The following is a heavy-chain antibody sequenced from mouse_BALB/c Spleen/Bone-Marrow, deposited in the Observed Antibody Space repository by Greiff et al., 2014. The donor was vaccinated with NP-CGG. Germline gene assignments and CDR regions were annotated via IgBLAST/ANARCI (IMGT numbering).Heavy chain of an antibody. D-gene: IGHD2-4*01. Sequence: EVKVVESGPELVKPGASVKISCKASGYSFTGYFMNWVMQSHGKSLEWIGRINPYNGDTFYNQKFKGKATLTVDKSSNTAHMELRSLASEDSAVYYCARIYDYDRGAWFAYWGQGTLVTVSA. CDR2: INPYNGDT. V-gene: IGHV1-20*02. CDR1: GYSFTGYF. CDR3: ARIYDYDRGAWFAY. J-gene: IGHJ3*01.